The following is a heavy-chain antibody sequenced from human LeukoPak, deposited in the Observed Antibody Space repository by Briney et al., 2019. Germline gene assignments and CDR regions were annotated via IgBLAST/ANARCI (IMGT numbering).Heavy chain of an antibody. CDR2: ISAYNGNT. CDR3: ARDRPAIVVVPAAPFDY. J-gene: IGHJ4*02. D-gene: IGHD2-2*01. V-gene: IGHV1-18*01. CDR1: GYTFTSYG. Sequence: ASVKVSCKASGYTFTSYGISWVRHAPGQGLEWMGWISAYNGNTNYAQKLQGRVTMTTDTSTSTAYMEMRSLRSDDTAVYYCARDRPAIVVVPAAPFDYWGQGTLVTVSS.